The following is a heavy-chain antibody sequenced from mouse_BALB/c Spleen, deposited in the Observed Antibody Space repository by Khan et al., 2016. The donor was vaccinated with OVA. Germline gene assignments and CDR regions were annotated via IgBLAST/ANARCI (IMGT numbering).Heavy chain of an antibody. CDR2: ISYSGDT. Sequence: EVQLQESGPGLVKPSQSLSLTCTVTGYSITSDYAWNWIRQFPGNKLEWMGYISYSGDTAYNPSLKSRISITRDTSKNQFFLQLNSVTTEDTATYYCASIIVYYYRRNFEGYYCDYWGQGTTLTVSS. J-gene: IGHJ2*01. CDR1: GYSITSDYA. CDR3: ASIIVYYYRRNFEGYYCDY. D-gene: IGHD1-1*02. V-gene: IGHV3-2*02.